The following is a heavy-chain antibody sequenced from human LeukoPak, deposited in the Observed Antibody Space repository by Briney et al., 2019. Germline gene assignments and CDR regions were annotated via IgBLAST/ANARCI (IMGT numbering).Heavy chain of an antibody. CDR3: ARLWGFDP. J-gene: IGHJ5*02. CDR2: LYYSGST. Sequence: PSETLSLTCIVSGGSISSDSYYWAWIRQPPGKGLQWIGSLYYSGSTYYNPSLKSRVTISVDTSKNQFSLKLSSVTAADTAVYYCARLWGFDPWGQGTLVTVSS. V-gene: IGHV4-39*01. D-gene: IGHD7-27*01. CDR1: GGSISSDSYY.